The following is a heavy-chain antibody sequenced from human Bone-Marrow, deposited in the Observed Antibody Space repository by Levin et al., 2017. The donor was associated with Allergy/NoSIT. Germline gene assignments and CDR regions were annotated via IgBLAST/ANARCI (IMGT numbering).Heavy chain of an antibody. J-gene: IGHJ4*02. CDR2: ISSNGGST. CDR1: GFTFSSYA. Sequence: SCSASGFTFSSYAMHWVRQAPGKGLEYVSAISSNGGSTYYADSVKGRFTISRDNSKNTLYLQMSSLRAEDTAVYYCVNDCSGGSCYSPDFDYWGQGTLVTVSS. V-gene: IGHV3-64D*06. D-gene: IGHD2-15*01. CDR3: VNDCSGGSCYSPDFDY.